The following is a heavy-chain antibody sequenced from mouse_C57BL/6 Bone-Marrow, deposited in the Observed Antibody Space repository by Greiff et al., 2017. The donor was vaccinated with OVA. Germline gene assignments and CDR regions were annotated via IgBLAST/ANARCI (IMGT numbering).Heavy chain of an antibody. Sequence: QVQLQQSGAELVRPGTSVKLSCKASGYTFTSYWMHWVKQRPGQGLEWIGVIDPSDSYTNYNQKFKGKATLTVDTSSSTAYMQLSSLTSEDSAVYYCARGYGSRYWYFDVWGTGTTVTVSS. CDR2: IDPSDSYT. CDR1: GYTFTSYW. CDR3: ARGYGSRYWYFDV. V-gene: IGHV1-59*01. J-gene: IGHJ1*03. D-gene: IGHD1-1*01.